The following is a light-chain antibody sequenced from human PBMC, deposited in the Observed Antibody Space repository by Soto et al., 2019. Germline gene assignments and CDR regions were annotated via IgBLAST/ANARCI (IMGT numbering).Light chain of an antibody. Sequence: DKQSVSEGERSTLSCRASQSVNSNYLAWYQQKPGQAPRLLIYGISKRATDIPDRFSGSGSGTEFTLTISSLQPEDFATYYYHHHGQWPITFCQGRRLAIK. CDR1: QSVNSNY. V-gene: IGKV3-20*01. CDR3: HHHGQWPIT. CDR2: GIS. J-gene: IGKJ5*01.